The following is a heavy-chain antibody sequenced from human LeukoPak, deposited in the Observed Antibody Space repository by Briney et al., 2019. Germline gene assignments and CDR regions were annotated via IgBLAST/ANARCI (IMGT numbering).Heavy chain of an antibody. Sequence: PSETLSLTCAVSGGSISSGGYSWSWIRQPPGKGLGWIGYMYHSGTTHYNPSLKSRVTISVDRSKNQFSLKLSSVTAADTAVYYCVRGYYYDSSGYWVRAFDIWGQGTMVTVSS. CDR3: VRGYYYDSSGYWVRAFDI. V-gene: IGHV4-30-2*01. CDR2: MYHSGTT. CDR1: GGSISSGGYS. D-gene: IGHD3-22*01. J-gene: IGHJ3*02.